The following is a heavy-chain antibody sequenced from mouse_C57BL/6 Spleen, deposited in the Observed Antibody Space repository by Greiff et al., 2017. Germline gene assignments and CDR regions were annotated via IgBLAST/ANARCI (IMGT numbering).Heavy chain of an antibody. CDR1: GFTFSDYG. CDR3: ARQVATSVWDFDV. Sequence: DVMLVESGGGLVKPGGSLKLSCAASGFTFSDYGMHWVRQAPEKGLEWVAYLSSGSSTIYYADTVKGRFTISRDNAKNTLFLQMTSLRSEDTALYYCARQVATSVWDFDVWGTGTTVTVSS. V-gene: IGHV5-17*01. D-gene: IGHD1-1*01. CDR2: LSSGSSTI. J-gene: IGHJ1*03.